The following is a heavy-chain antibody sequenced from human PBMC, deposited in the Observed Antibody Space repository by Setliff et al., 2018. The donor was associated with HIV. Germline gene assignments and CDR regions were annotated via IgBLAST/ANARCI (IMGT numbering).Heavy chain of an antibody. Sequence: ASVKVSCKASGYSFTSYGVSWVRQAPGQGLEWMGWISADNVNTNYAQKLQGRVTMTTDTSTSTAYMELRSLRSDDTAVYYCARGTTPLGWFDPWGQGTLVTVSS. V-gene: IGHV1-18*01. CDR1: GYSFTSYG. CDR3: ARGTTPLGWFDP. J-gene: IGHJ5*02. D-gene: IGHD2-2*01. CDR2: ISADNVNT.